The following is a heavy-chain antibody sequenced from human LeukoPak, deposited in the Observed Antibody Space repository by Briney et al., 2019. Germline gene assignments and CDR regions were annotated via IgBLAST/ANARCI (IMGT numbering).Heavy chain of an antibody. Sequence: GGSLRLSCAASGSAVSTYSMNWVRQPPGKGLEWVSYISSSSSMIYYADSVKGRFTISRDNAKNSLYLQMNSLRAEDTAVYYCAREADYALDYWGQGTLVTVSS. CDR1: GSAVSTYS. V-gene: IGHV3-48*01. J-gene: IGHJ4*02. CDR3: AREADYALDY. CDR2: ISSSSSMI. D-gene: IGHD4-17*01.